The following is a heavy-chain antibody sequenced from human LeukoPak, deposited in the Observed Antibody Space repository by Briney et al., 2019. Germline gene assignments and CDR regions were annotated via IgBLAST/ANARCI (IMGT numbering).Heavy chain of an antibody. CDR2: INPNSGDT. D-gene: IGHD6-19*01. CDR3: SRTPPSADDY. J-gene: IGHJ4*02. V-gene: IGHV1-2*02. Sequence: ASVKVSCKASGYTFTGDYMHWVRQAPGQGLEWMGWINPNSGDTNYAQKFQGRVTMTSDTSISTAYMELSTLRSDDTAVYCCSRTPPSADDYWGQGTLVTVSS. CDR1: GYTFTGDY.